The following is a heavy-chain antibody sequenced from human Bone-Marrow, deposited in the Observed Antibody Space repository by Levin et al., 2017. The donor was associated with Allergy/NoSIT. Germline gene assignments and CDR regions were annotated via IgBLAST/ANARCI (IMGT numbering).Heavy chain of an antibody. CDR2: IDPSDSYT. Sequence: KVSCKGSGYSFTSYWISWVRQMPGKGLEWMGRIDPSDSYTNYSPSFQGHVTISADKSISTAYLQWSSLKASDTAMYYCASCGGDCRSWGQGTLVTVSS. CDR3: ASCGGDCRS. J-gene: IGHJ4*02. V-gene: IGHV5-10-1*01. D-gene: IGHD2-21*02. CDR1: GYSFTSYW.